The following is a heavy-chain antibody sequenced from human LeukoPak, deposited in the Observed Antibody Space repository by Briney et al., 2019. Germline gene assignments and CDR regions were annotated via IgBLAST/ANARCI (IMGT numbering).Heavy chain of an antibody. Sequence: GGSLRLSCAASGFTFSSYAMHWVRQAPGKGLEWVAVISYDGSNKYYADSVKGRFTISRDNSKNTLYLQMNSLRAEDTAVYYCAKDRDTIPYSPFDPWGQGTLVTVPS. CDR3: AKDRDTIPYSPFDP. V-gene: IGHV3-30*04. CDR1: GFTFSSYA. J-gene: IGHJ5*02. CDR2: ISYDGSNK. D-gene: IGHD2-15*01.